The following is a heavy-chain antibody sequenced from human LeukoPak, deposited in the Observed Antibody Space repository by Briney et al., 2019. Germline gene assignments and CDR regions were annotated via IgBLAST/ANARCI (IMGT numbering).Heavy chain of an antibody. CDR3: TRDAGTRLKYSFGYGDY. V-gene: IGHV3-48*03. Sequence: GGSLRLSCVASGFTFHNYEMNWVRQAPGKGLEWVSYISSSGATIYYADAVKGRFTISRDNAKSSLYLQMNSLRAEDTAVYYCTRDAGTRLKYSFGYGDYWGQGALVTVSS. CDR2: ISSSGATI. J-gene: IGHJ4*02. D-gene: IGHD5-18*01. CDR1: GFTFHNYE.